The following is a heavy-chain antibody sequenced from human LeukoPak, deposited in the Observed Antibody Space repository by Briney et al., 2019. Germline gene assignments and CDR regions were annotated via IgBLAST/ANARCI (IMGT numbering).Heavy chain of an antibody. J-gene: IGHJ4*02. CDR1: GFTFSSFG. V-gene: IGHV3-30*18. D-gene: IGHD3-3*01. CDR2: ITHDGTNT. CDR3: AKDRGRGYYSGVGD. Sequence: GRSLRLSCAASGFTFSSFGMHWVRQAPGEGLEWVAVITHDGTNTYYADSVKGRFTISRDNSRSTLYLQMNSLRAEDTSVYYYAKDRGRGYYSGVGDWGQGTLVTVSS.